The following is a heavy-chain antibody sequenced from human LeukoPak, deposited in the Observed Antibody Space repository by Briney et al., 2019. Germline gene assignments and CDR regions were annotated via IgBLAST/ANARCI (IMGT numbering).Heavy chain of an antibody. J-gene: IGHJ4*02. CDR2: IYHSGST. Sequence: PSETLSLTCAVSGGSISSGGYSWSWIRQPPGKGLEWIGYIYHSGSTYYNPSLKSRVTISVDRSKNQFSLKLSSVTAADTAVYYCARYYSSYDSRIAAAGGFDYWGQGTLVTVSS. V-gene: IGHV4-30-2*01. CDR3: ARYYSSYDSRIAAAGGFDY. D-gene: IGHD6-13*01. CDR1: GGSISSGGYS.